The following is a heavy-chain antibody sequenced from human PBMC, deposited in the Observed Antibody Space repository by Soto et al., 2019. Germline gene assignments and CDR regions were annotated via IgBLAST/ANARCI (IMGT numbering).Heavy chain of an antibody. CDR1: GFSVTNAW. CDR2: IKRKTDGGTT. V-gene: IGHV3-15*07. J-gene: IGHJ4*02. Sequence: EVQLVESGGGLVEPGGSLRLSCAASGFSVTNAWMHWVRQAPGKGLEWVGRIKRKTDGGTTDYAAPVKGRVTISRDDSKNTVYLEMNSLKVEDTAVYYCVTDEARGGQGALVTVSS. CDR3: VTDEAR.